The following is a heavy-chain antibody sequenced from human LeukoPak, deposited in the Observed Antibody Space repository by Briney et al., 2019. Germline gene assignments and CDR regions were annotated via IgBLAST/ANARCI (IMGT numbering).Heavy chain of an antibody. CDR1: GFTFSSYS. V-gene: IGHV3-48*02. J-gene: IGHJ3*02. D-gene: IGHD3-10*01. CDR3: ARDGGFGFLAAFDI. CDR2: VSGSGSVS. Sequence: GGSLRLSCAASGFTFSSYSMNWVRQAPGKGLEWISYVSGSGSVSYYEDSVKGRFTISRDNAKNSLYLQMNSLRDEDTALYYCARDGGFGFLAAFDIWGQGTMVTVSS.